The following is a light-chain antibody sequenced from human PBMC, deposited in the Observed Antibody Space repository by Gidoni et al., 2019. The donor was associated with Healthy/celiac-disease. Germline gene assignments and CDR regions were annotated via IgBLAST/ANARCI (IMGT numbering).Light chain of an antibody. Sequence: SSELTQDPAVSVALGQTVRITCQGDSLRSYYASWYQQKPGQAPVLVIYGKNNRPSGIPDRFSGSSSGNTASLTITGAQAEDEADYYCNSWDSRGPWVFGGGTKLTVL. CDR1: SLRSYY. CDR2: GKN. CDR3: NSWDSRGPWV. J-gene: IGLJ3*02. V-gene: IGLV3-19*01.